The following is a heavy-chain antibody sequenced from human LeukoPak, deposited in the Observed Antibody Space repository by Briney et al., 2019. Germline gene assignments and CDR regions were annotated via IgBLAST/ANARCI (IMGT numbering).Heavy chain of an antibody. J-gene: IGHJ4*02. CDR3: ARGPSGGNGFSY. CDR1: GFTFSSYS. CDR2: ISSSSSYI. V-gene: IGHV3-21*01. D-gene: IGHD2-15*01. Sequence: TGGSLRLSCAASGFTFSSYSMNWVRQAPGKGLEWVSSISSSSSYIYYADSVKGRFTISRDNAKNSLYLQMNSLRAEDTAVYYCARGPSGGNGFSYWGLGTLVTVSS.